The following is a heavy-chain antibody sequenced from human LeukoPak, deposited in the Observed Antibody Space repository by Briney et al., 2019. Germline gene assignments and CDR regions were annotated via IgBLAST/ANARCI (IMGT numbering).Heavy chain of an antibody. V-gene: IGHV3-23*01. CDR1: GFTFSSYG. Sequence: GGSLRLSCAASGFTFSSYGMSWVRQAPGKGLERVSAISGSGGSTYYADSVKGRFTISRDNSKNTLYLQMNSLRAEDTAVYYCAKSRAYYYGSGSFDPWGQGTLVTVSS. CDR3: AKSRAYYYGSGSFDP. CDR2: ISGSGGST. D-gene: IGHD3-10*01. J-gene: IGHJ5*02.